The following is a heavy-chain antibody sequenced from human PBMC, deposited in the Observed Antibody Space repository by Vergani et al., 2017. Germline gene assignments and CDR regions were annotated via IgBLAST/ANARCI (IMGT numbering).Heavy chain of an antibody. J-gene: IGHJ4*02. CDR1: GFTFSSYA. CDR3: AKDREDSSSLFDY. CDR2: ISGSGGST. D-gene: IGHD6-6*01. V-gene: IGHV3-23*01. Sequence: EVQLLESGGGLVQPGGSLRLSCAASGFTFSSYAMSWVRQAPGKGLEWVSSISGSGGSTYYADSVKGRFTISRDNSRNTLSLQMNSLRAEDTAVYYCAKDREDSSSLFDYWGQGTLVTVSS.